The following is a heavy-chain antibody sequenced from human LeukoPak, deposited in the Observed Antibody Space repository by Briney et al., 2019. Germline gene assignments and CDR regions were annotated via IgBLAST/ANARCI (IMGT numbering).Heavy chain of an antibody. Sequence: ASVKVSCKASGYTFTSYVISWVRQAPGQGREWMGWISAYNGNTNYAQKLQGRVTMTTDTSTSTAYMELRSLRSDDSAVYYCARGDTMIVEEYFQHWGQGTLVTVSS. CDR3: ARGDTMIVEEYFQH. CDR1: GYTFTSYV. CDR2: ISAYNGNT. V-gene: IGHV1-18*01. J-gene: IGHJ1*01. D-gene: IGHD3-22*01.